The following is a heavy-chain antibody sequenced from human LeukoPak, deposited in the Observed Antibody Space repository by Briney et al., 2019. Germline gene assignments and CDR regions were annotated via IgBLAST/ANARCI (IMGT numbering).Heavy chain of an antibody. J-gene: IGHJ6*03. D-gene: IGHD2-15*01. CDR3: ARAVAATHHYYYYMDV. Sequence: SETLSLTCAVSGGSISSGGYSWSWIRQPPGKGLEWIGYIYYSGSTNYNPSLKSRVSMSVDTSKNQFSLKLSSVTAADTAVYYCARAVAATHHYYYYMDVWGKGTTVTVSS. CDR2: IYYSGST. CDR1: GGSISSGGYS. V-gene: IGHV4-61*08.